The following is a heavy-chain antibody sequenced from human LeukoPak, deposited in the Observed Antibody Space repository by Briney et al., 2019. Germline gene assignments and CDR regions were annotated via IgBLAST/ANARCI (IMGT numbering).Heavy chain of an antibody. J-gene: IGHJ3*01. Sequence: PGGSLRLSCAASGFTFSSYSMNWVRQAPGKGLEWVSYISGSTTIYYADSVKGRSTISRDNAKNSLYLQMNSLRDEDTAVYYCARLAYCGGDCPRAFDVWGQGTMVTVSS. CDR1: GFTFSSYS. V-gene: IGHV3-48*02. D-gene: IGHD2-21*02. CDR2: ISGSTTI. CDR3: ARLAYCGGDCPRAFDV.